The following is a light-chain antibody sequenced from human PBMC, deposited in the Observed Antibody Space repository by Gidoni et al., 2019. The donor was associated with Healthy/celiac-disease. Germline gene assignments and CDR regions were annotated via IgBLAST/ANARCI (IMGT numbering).Light chain of an antibody. J-gene: IGKJ1*01. CDR2: LGS. CDR3: MQALQTPST. V-gene: IGKV2-28*01. Sequence: IVSTESPLSLPVTPGEPASISCRSSQSLLHSNGYNYLDWYLQKPGQSPQLLIYLGSNRASGVPDRCSGSGSGTDFPLKISRVEAEDVGVYYCMQALQTPSTFGQGTKVEIK. CDR1: QSLLHSNGYNY.